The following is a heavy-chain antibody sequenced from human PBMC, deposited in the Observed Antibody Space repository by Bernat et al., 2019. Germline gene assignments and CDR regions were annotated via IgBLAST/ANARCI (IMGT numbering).Heavy chain of an antibody. J-gene: IGHJ3*02. V-gene: IGHV4-31*03. CDR2: IYYSGST. D-gene: IGHD3-9*01. CDR1: GGSISSGGYY. CDR3: AREGGDILTPFDI. Sequence: QVQLQESGPGLVKPSQTLSLTCTVSGGSISSGGYYWSGSRQHPGKGLEWMGYIYYSGSTYSNPSLKSRVTISVDTSKNQFSLKLSSVTAADTAVYYCAREGGDILTPFDIWGQGTMVTVSS.